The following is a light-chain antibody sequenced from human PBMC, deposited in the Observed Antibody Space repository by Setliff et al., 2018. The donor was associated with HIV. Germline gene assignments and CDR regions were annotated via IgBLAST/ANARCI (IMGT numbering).Light chain of an antibody. V-gene: IGLV1-40*01. Sequence: QSVLTQPPSVSGAPGQRVTVSCTGSSSNIGAGYDVHWYQQLPGTAPKLLVYGNNNRPSGVPDRFSGSKSGTSASLAITGLQAEDEADYYCSSYGGNNNKVFGTGTKVTVL. CDR2: GNN. CDR3: SSYGGNNNKV. CDR1: SSNIGAGYD. J-gene: IGLJ1*01.